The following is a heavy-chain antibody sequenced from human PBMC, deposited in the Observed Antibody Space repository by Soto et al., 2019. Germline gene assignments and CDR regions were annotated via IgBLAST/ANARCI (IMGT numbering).Heavy chain of an antibody. CDR3: AHAQFDIVLMVYAIAPKSWVPRFDP. Sequence: SGPTMVNPTQTLTLTFPFSGFSLSTSGVGVGWIRQPPGKALEWLALIYWDDDKRYSPSLKSRLTITKDTSKNQVVLTMTNMDPVDTATYYCAHAQFDIVLMVYAIAPKSWVPRFDPWGQGTLVTVSS. D-gene: IGHD2-8*01. V-gene: IGHV2-5*02. CDR2: IYWDDDK. CDR1: GFSLSTSGVG. J-gene: IGHJ5*02.